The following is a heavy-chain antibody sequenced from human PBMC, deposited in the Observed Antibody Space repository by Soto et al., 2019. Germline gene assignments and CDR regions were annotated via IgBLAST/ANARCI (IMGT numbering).Heavy chain of an antibody. J-gene: IGHJ4*02. Sequence: GASVKVSCKASGCTFSSYAISWVRQAPGQGLEWMGGISPIFDTADYAQKLQGRVTMTTDTSTSTAYMELRSLRSDDTAVYYCARGDYYDSSALNFDYWGQGTLVTVSS. D-gene: IGHD3-22*01. CDR1: GCTFSSYA. V-gene: IGHV1-69*05. CDR3: ARGDYYDSSALNFDY. CDR2: ISPIFDTA.